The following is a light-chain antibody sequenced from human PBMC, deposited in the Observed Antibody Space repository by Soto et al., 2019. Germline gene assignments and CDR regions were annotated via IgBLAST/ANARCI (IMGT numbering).Light chain of an antibody. Sequence: PGERVTLSCRASQSVSSSYLTWCQQKTGQAPRLLIYGASTRATRIPANFSGSGSETDFTLTISSLQPEDFAVYYCQQDYNFPRTFGQGTKVEIK. V-gene: IGKV3D-7*01. CDR3: QQDYNFPRT. J-gene: IGKJ1*01. CDR2: GAS. CDR1: QSVSSSY.